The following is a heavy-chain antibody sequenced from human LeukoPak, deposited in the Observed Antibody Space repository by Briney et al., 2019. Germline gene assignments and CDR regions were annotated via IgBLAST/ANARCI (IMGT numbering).Heavy chain of an antibody. D-gene: IGHD1-26*01. V-gene: IGHV3-49*03. Sequence: GGSLRLSCTASGFTFGDYAMSWFRQAPGKGLEWVGFIRSKAYGGTTEYAASVKGRFTISRDDSKSIAYLQMNSLKTEDTAVYYCTGSGSLRRNYYGMDVWGQGTTVTVSS. CDR1: GFTFGDYA. CDR3: TGSGSLRRNYYGMDV. J-gene: IGHJ6*02. CDR2: IRSKAYGGTT.